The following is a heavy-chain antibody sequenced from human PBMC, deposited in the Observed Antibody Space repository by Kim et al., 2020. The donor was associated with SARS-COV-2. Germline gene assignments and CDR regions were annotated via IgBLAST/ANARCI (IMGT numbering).Heavy chain of an antibody. CDR1: GFTFSSYW. Sequence: GGSLRLSCAASGFTFSSYWMSWVRQAPGKGLEWVANIKQDGSEKYYVDSVKGRFTISRDNAKNSLYLQMNSLRAEDTAVYYCARRGDDDWYYYGMVVWGQGTTVTVSS. J-gene: IGHJ6*02. V-gene: IGHV3-7*01. CDR3: ARRGDDDWYYYGMVV. CDR2: IKQDGSEK. D-gene: IGHD3-9*01.